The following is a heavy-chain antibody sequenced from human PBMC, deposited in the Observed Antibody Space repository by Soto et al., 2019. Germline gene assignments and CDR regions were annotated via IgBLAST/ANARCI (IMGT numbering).Heavy chain of an antibody. V-gene: IGHV4-59*08. CDR3: MLGSGWKDFDY. Sequence: SEALSLTCSVPGGSIGSYYWSWIRQPPGKGLEWIGYIYYSGSTNYNPSLKSRVTISVDTSKNQFSLKLSSVTAADTAVYYCMLGSGWKDFDYWGQGTLVTVSS. D-gene: IGHD3-22*01. CDR2: IYYSGST. J-gene: IGHJ4*02. CDR1: GGSIGSYY.